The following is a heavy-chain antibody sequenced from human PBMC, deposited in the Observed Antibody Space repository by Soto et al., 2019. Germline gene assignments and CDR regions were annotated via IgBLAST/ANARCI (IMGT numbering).Heavy chain of an antibody. CDR2: INHSGRV. D-gene: IGHD2-15*01. CDR3: AKLASGGKPIDY. Sequence: SETLSLTCAVYGGSFSGHSWTWIRQSPGKGLEWIGDINHSGRVNYSPSLKSRVTISLDTSKNQFSLTLSAVTASDTAMYYCAKLASGGKPIDYWGQGTLVTVSS. CDR1: GGSFSGHS. J-gene: IGHJ4*02. V-gene: IGHV4-34*01.